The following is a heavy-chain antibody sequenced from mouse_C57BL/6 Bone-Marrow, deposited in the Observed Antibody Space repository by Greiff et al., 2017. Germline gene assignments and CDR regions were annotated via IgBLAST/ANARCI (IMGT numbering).Heavy chain of an antibody. CDR1: GFTFSDYG. D-gene: IGHD1-1*01. CDR2: ISSGSSTI. Sequence: EVKVEESGGGLVKPGGSLKLSCAASGFTFSDYGMHWVRQAPEKGLEWVAYISSGSSTIYYADTVKGRFTISRDNAKNTLFLQMTSLSSEDTAMYYCARPGITTVDYWGQGTTLTVSS. V-gene: IGHV5-17*01. J-gene: IGHJ2*01. CDR3: ARPGITTVDY.